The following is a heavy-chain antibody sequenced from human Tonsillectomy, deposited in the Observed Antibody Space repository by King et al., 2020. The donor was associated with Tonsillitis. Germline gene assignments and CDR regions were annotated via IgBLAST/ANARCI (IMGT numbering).Heavy chain of an antibody. Sequence: VQLVESGGGLVQPGGSLRLSCAASGFTFSSYWMHWVRQALGKGLVWVARINSGGSTTTYADSVKGRFTISRDNAKNTQYLQMNSLRAEDTAVYYCASSIGAFDLWGQGTIVTVSS. CDR1: GFTFSSYW. V-gene: IGHV3-74*01. CDR2: INSGGSTT. D-gene: IGHD3-16*01. CDR3: ASSIGAFDL. J-gene: IGHJ3*01.